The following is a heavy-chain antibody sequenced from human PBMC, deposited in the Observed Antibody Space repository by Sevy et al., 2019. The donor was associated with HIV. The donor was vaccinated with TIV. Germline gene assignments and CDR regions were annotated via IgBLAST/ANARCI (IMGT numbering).Heavy chain of an antibody. CDR1: GSTLTKLS. J-gene: IGHJ4*02. Sequence: ASVKVSCKVSGSTLTKLSMHWVRQAPGKGLEWVATFDPEDDKTIYAQQFQGRVTMTEDTSTDTAYMELKSLRSEDTAVYYCATTKDYYESSGYPFDFWGQRTQVTVSS. V-gene: IGHV1-24*01. D-gene: IGHD3-22*01. CDR3: ATTKDYYESSGYPFDF. CDR2: FDPEDDKT.